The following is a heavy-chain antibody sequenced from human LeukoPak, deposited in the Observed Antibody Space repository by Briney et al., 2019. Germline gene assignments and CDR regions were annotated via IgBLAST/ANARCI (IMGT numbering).Heavy chain of an antibody. CDR3: ARVPPVDGVLMVYAGYLDY. CDR2: ISAYNGNT. J-gene: IGHJ4*02. CDR1: GYTFTSYG. V-gene: IGHV1-18*01. D-gene: IGHD2-8*01. Sequence: ASVKVSCKASGYTFTSYGISWVRQAPGQGLEWMGWISAYNGNTNYAQKLQGRVTMTTDTSTSTAYMELRSLRSDDTAVYDCARVPPVDGVLMVYAGYLDYWGQGTLVTVSS.